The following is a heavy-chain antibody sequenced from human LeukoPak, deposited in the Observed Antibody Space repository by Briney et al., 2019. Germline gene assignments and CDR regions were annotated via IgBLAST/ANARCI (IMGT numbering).Heavy chain of an antibody. CDR1: GGSISTNTYY. CDR3: ARRGGSGRAFDI. D-gene: IGHD1-26*01. V-gene: IGHV4-39*01. CDR2: ISYSGTT. J-gene: IGHJ3*02. Sequence: PSETLSLTCTVSGGSISTNTYYWAWIRQSPGKGLEWIGDISYSGTTYYSPSLKSRVTTPVDMSKNQFSLKLNSVTATDTAVYYCARRGGSGRAFDIWGQGTMVTVSS.